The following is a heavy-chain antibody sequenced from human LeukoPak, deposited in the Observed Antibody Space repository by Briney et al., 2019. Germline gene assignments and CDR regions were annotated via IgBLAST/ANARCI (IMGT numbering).Heavy chain of an antibody. Sequence: GGSLRLSCAASGFSISTYWIHWVRQAPGKGLVWVSRINPDGSTTYYADSVKGRITISRDNAKNTLYLQMNSLRAEDTAVYYCARHSSRYYYYYMDVWGKGTTVTVSS. CDR3: ARHSSRYYYYYMDV. V-gene: IGHV3-74*01. D-gene: IGHD5-18*01. CDR1: GFSISTYW. J-gene: IGHJ6*03. CDR2: INPDGSTT.